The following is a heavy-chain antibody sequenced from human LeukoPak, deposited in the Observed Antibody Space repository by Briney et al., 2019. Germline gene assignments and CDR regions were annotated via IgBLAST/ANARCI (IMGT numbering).Heavy chain of an antibody. Sequence: GGSLRLSCAASGFTFSSYSMNWVRQAPGKGLEWVSYISSSSSTIYYADSVKGRFTISRDNAKNSLYLQMNSLRAEDTAVYYCARDDIVVVPAAPYYKDVWGKGTTVTVSS. J-gene: IGHJ6*03. V-gene: IGHV3-48*01. CDR1: GFTFSSYS. CDR2: ISSSSSTI. D-gene: IGHD2-2*01. CDR3: ARDDIVVVPAAPYYKDV.